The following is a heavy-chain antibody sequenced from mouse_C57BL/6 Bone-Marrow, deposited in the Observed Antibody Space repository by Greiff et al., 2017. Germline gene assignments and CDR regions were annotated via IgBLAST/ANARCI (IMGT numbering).Heavy chain of an antibody. CDR1: GYTFTSYW. CDR2: LDPSDSYT. V-gene: IGHV1-69*01. Sequence: QVQLQQPGAELVMPGASVKLSCKASGYTFTSYWMHWVKQRPGQGLEWIGELDPSDSYTNYNQKLKGKSTLPVDKSSSTACMQLSSLTSEDSAVFYCARWAMDYWDQGTSVTVSS. CDR3: ARWAMDY. J-gene: IGHJ4*01.